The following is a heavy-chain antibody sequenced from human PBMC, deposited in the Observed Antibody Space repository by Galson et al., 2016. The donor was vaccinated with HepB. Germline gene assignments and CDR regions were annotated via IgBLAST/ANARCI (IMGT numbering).Heavy chain of an antibody. Sequence: SLRLSCAASGFTFNNYAMNWVRQAPGKGLEWVSAISGSGGYTYYAGSVKGRFTISRVNSKNTLYLQMDRLRVEDTAVYYCAKDRGIGYSYGYSSEYYDMDVWGPGTTVTVSS. V-gene: IGHV3-23*01. D-gene: IGHD5-18*01. J-gene: IGHJ6*02. CDR3: AKDRGIGYSYGYSSEYYDMDV. CDR1: GFTFNNYA. CDR2: ISGSGGYT.